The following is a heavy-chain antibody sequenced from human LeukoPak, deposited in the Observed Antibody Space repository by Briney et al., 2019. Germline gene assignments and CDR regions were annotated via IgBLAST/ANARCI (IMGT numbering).Heavy chain of an antibody. J-gene: IGHJ4*02. CDR2: IYSGGST. V-gene: IGHV3-53*01. CDR1: GFTVSNNY. CDR3: ARDFLGSSGWYRYFDY. D-gene: IGHD6-19*01. Sequence: GGSLRLSCAASGFTVSNNYMSWVRQAPAKGLEWVPVIYSGGSTYSADSVKGRFTISRDNSKNTLYLQMNSLRAEDTAVYYCARDFLGSSGWYRYFDYWGQGTLVTVSS.